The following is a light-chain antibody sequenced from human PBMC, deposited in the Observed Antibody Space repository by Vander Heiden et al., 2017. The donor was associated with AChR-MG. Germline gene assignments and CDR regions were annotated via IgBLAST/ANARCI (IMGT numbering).Light chain of an antibody. J-gene: IGLJ2*01. CDR3: QSDDSSLSGAV. V-gene: IGLV1-40*01. CDR2: GNS. CDR1: SSNIGAGYD. Sequence: QSVLTQPPSVSGAPGQRVTISCTGISSNIGAGYDVHWYQQLPGTAPKLLIYGNSNRPSGVPDRFSGSKSGTSASLAITGLQAEEEADYYCQSDDSSLSGAVFGGGTKLTVL.